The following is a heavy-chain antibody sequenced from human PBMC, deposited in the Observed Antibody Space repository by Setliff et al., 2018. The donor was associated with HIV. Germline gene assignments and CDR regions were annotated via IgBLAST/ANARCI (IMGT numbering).Heavy chain of an antibody. D-gene: IGHD3-10*01. CDR3: ARTREMVRGVITPAFDY. Sequence: SVKVSCKASGGTFSSYTINWVRQAPGQGLESMGGIIPIFGTANYAQKFQGRVTITTDESTSTAYMELSSLRSEDTALYYCARTREMVRGVITPAFDYWGLGTLVTVSS. CDR2: IIPIFGTA. CDR1: GGTFSSYT. J-gene: IGHJ4*02. V-gene: IGHV1-69*05.